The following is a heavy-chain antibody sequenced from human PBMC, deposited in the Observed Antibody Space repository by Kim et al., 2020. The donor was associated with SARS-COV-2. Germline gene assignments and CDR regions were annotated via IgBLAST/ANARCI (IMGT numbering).Heavy chain of an antibody. CDR1: GFTFSSYA. D-gene: IGHD2-15*01. J-gene: IGHJ6*02. CDR2: ISYDGSNK. Sequence: GGSLRLSCAASGFTFSSYAMHWVRQAPGKGLEWVAVISYDGSNKNYADSVKGRFTISRGNSKNTLYLQMNRLRAEGTAVYYCARDQGYCSGGSCYSGCVYHYYGMDVWGQGTTVTVSS. V-gene: IGHV3-30-3*01. CDR3: ARDQGYCSGGSCYSGCVYHYYGMDV.